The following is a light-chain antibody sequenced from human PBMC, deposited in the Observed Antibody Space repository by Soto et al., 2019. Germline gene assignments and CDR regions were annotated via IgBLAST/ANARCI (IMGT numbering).Light chain of an antibody. CDR2: TLS. CDR3: MKRLQTPWT. CDR1: EILLDSDDGNTY. Sequence: ETVMTHTPLDLAVTLVGAACLSLISSEILLDSDDGNTYLDWYLQKPGQSPQLLIYTLSYRASGVPDRFSGSGSGTDFTLKISRVEAEDVGVYYCMKRLQTPWTCGKGPKGAIK. J-gene: IGKJ1*01. V-gene: IGKV2-40*01.